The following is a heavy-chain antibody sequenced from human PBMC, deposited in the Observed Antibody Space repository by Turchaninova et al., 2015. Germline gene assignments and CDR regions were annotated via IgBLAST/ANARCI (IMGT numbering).Heavy chain of an antibody. CDR1: GFTFSSYS. CDR3: ARDLAVAGTNY. CDR2: ISSSSSTI. J-gene: IGHJ4*02. Sequence: GESGGGLVQPGGSLRLSCAASGFTFSSYSMNWVRQAPGKGLEWVSYISSSSSTIYYADSVKGRFTISRDNDKNSLYLQMNSLRAEDTAVYYCARDLAVAGTNYWGQGTLVTVSS. V-gene: IGHV3-48*01. D-gene: IGHD6-19*01.